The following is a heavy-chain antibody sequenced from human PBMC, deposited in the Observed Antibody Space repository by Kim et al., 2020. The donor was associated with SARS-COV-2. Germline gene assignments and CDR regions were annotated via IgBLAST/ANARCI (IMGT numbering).Heavy chain of an antibody. CDR2: ISYSGSDI. Sequence: GGSLRLSCAASGFTFSDYYMGWVRQAPGKGLEWISYISYSGSDIHYADSVKGRFTISRDIAKNSLYLQMSSLRAEDTAVYFCAKDIEAPGLFFDSWGQEPWSPSPQ. J-gene: IGHJ4*01. V-gene: IGHV3-11*01. CDR3: AKDIEAPGLFFDS. CDR1: GFTFSDYY. D-gene: IGHD6-13*01.